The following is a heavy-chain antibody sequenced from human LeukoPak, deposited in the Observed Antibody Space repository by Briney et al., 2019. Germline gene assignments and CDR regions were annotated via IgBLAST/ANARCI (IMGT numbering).Heavy chain of an antibody. J-gene: IGHJ4*02. CDR2: ISSSSSYI. Sequence: RGSLRLSCAASGFTFSSYSMNWVRQAPGEGLGWVSSISSSSSYIYYADSVKGRFTISRDNAKNSLYLQMNSLRAEDTAVYYCARDPPRDYWGQGTLVTVSS. CDR3: ARDPPRDY. CDR1: GFTFSSYS. V-gene: IGHV3-21*01.